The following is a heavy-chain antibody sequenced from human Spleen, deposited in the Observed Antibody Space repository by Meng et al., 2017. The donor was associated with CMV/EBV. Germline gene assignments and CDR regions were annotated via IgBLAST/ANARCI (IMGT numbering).Heavy chain of an antibody. CDR3: ACVRWNYVGFDP. CDR2: TYYRSKWYN. Sequence: SGDSVSSTSAAWNCLWQSPSRGLEWLGRTYYRSKWYNGYAVSVKSRITINPDTSKNQFSLQLNSVTPEDTAVYYCACVRWNYVGFDPWGQGTLVTVSS. J-gene: IGHJ5*02. D-gene: IGHD1-7*01. V-gene: IGHV6-1*01. CDR1: GDSVSSTSAA.